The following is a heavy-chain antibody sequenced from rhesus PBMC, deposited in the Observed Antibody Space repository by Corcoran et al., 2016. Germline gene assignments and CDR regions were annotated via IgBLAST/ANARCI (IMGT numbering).Heavy chain of an antibody. Sequence: QVQLQESGPGLVKPSETLSLTCAVSGDSVSSSNWWSWIRQPPGKGLSLIGYISGSSGSTYYNPSLKSRVTISTETSKNQFSRKLSSVTAADTAVYYCARDQGGYSYGYFDCWGQGVLVTVSS. CDR3: ARDQGGYSYGYFDC. J-gene: IGHJ4*01. V-gene: IGHV4-65*01. CDR1: GDSVSSSNW. CDR2: ISGSSGST. D-gene: IGHD5-36*01.